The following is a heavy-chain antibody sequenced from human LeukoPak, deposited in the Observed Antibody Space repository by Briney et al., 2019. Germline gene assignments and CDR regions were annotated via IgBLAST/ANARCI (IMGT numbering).Heavy chain of an antibody. CDR2: ISAYNGNT. CDR3: ARDWDDYSIFYYYGMDV. Sequence: ASVKVSCKASGYTFTSYGISWVRQAPGQGLEWMRWISAYNGNTNYAQKLQGRVTMTTDTSTSTAYMELRSLRSDDTAVYYCARDWDDYSIFYYYGMDVWGQGTTVTVSS. V-gene: IGHV1-18*01. D-gene: IGHD4-11*01. J-gene: IGHJ6*02. CDR1: GYTFTSYG.